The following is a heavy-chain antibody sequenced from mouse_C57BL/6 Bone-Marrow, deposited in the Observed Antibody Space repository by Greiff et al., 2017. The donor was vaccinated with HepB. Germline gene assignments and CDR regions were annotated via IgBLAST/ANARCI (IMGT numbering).Heavy chain of an antibody. D-gene: IGHD2-3*01. Sequence: QVQLQQPGAELVMPGASVKLSCKASGYTFTSYWMHWVKQRPGQGLEWIGEIDPSDSYTNYNQKFKGKSTLTVDKSSSTAYMQLSSLTAADSAVYYWSRSWLLRCLFSLWGQGTLVTVSA. J-gene: IGHJ3*01. CDR1: GYTFTSYW. V-gene: IGHV1-69*01. CDR2: IDPSDSYT. CDR3: SRSWLLRCLFSL.